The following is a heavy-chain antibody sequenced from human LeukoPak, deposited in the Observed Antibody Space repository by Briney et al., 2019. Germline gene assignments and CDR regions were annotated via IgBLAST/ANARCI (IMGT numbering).Heavy chain of an antibody. J-gene: IGHJ3*02. Sequence: SETLSLTCTVSGGSISTGDYYWSWIRQPPGKGLEWIGYIYYSGSTYYNPSLKSRVTISVDTSKNQFSLKLSSVTAADTAVYYCAREVRNEGAVDIWGQGTMVTVSS. CDR1: GGSISTGDYY. D-gene: IGHD1-14*01. V-gene: IGHV4-30-4*01. CDR3: AREVRNEGAVDI. CDR2: IYYSGST.